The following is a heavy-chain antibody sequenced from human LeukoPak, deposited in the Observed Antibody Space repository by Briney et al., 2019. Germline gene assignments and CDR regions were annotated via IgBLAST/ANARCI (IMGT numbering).Heavy chain of an antibody. V-gene: IGHV3-48*03. CDR3: ARAIRDYFDY. J-gene: IGHJ4*02. CDR2: ISTSGSSI. CDR1: GFTFSTYE. Sequence: GGSLRLSCAASGFTFSTYEINWVRQAPGKGLEWLSHISTSGSSIHYADSVKGRFTISRDNAKNSLYLQINSLRAEDTALYYCARAIRDYFDYWGQGTLVTVSS. D-gene: IGHD3-10*01.